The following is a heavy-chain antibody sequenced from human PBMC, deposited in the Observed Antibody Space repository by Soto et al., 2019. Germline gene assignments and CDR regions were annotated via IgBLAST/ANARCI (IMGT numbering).Heavy chain of an antibody. CDR2: ISAHKGNT. V-gene: IGHV1-18*01. J-gene: IGHJ4*02. Sequence: QVHLVQSGAEVKKPGASVKVSCKASGYTFTSYGITWVRQAPGQGLEWMGWISAHKGNTDYAQKLQGRVIVTRETSTNTAYMELRSLISDDSAVYYCARGRYGDYWGQGALVTVSS. CDR3: ARGRYGDY. CDR1: GYTFTSYG. D-gene: IGHD1-1*01.